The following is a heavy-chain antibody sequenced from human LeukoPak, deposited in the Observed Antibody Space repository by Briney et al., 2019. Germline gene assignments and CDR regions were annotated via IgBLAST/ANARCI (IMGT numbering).Heavy chain of an antibody. CDR3: ARGPYSSSWFGGGDY. J-gene: IGHJ4*02. CDR1: GGSISSGGYY. V-gene: IGHV4-31*03. Sequence: PSQTLSLTCTVSGGSISSGGYYWSWIRQHPGKGLEWIGYIYYSGSTYYNPSLKSRVTISVDTSKNQFSLKLSSVTAADTAVYYCARGPYSSSWFGGGDYWGQGTLVTVSS. CDR2: IYYSGST. D-gene: IGHD6-13*01.